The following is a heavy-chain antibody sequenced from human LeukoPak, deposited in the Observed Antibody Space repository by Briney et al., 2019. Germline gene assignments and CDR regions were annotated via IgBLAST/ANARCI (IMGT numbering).Heavy chain of an antibody. J-gene: IGHJ4*02. D-gene: IGHD3-10*01. CDR3: ARGRITMVRGVIILTEYYFDY. Sequence: PGGSLRLSCAASGFTVSSNYMSWVRQAPGKGLEWVSVIYSGGSTYYADSVKGRFTISRDNSKNTLYLQMNSLRAKDTAVYYCARGRITMVRGVIILTEYYFDYWGQGTLVTVSS. CDR2: IYSGGST. V-gene: IGHV3-53*01. CDR1: GFTVSSNY.